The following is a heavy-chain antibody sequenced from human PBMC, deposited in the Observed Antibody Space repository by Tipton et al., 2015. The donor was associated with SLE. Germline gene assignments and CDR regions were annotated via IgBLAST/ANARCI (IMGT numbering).Heavy chain of an antibody. CDR3: ARVPPDWGGDYYMDV. Sequence: LRLSCTVPGGSISSGGYYWSWIRQHPGKGLEWIGYIYYSGSTYYNPSLKSRVTISVDTSKNQFSLKLSSVTAADTAVYYCARVPPDWGGDYYMDVWGKGTTVTVSS. V-gene: IGHV4-31*02. D-gene: IGHD7-27*01. J-gene: IGHJ6*03. CDR2: IYYSGST. CDR1: GGSISSGGYY.